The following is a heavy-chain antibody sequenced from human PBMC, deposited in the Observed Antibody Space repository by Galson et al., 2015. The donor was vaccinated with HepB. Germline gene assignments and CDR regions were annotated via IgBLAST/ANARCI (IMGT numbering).Heavy chain of an antibody. CDR3: AKGINSGVSSYSCVED. CDR1: GFTFSSYA. J-gene: IGHJ4*02. Sequence: SLRLSCAASGFTFSSYAMSWVRQAPGKGLEWVSGICGNDGRKYYADSVKGRFTISRDNSKNTLNLLMNSLRAEDTAIYYCAKGINSGVSSYSCVEDWGQGALVTVSS. CDR2: ICGNDGRK. V-gene: IGHV3-23*01. D-gene: IGHD2-15*01.